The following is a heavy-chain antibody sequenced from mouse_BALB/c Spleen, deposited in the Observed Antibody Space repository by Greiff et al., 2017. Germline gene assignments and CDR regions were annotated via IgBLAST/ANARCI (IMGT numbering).Heavy chain of an antibody. J-gene: IGHJ2*01. Sequence: EVKVVESGGGLVQPGGSRKLSCAASGFTFSSFGMHWVRQAPEKGLEWVAYISSGSSTIYYADTVKGRFTISRDNPKNTLFLQMTSLRSEDTAMYYCARGGITTGLFDYWGQGTTLTVSS. V-gene: IGHV5-17*02. CDR1: GFTFSSFG. D-gene: IGHD1-1*01. CDR3: ARGGITTGLFDY. CDR2: ISSGSSTI.